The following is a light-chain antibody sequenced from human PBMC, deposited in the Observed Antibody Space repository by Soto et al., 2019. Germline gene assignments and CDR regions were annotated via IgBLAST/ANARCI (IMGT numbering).Light chain of an antibody. CDR1: SSDVGSYNL. Sequence: QSVLTQPASVSGSPGQSITISCTGTSSDVGSYNLVSWYQQHPGKAPKLIIYEVSKRPAGVSNRFSGSKSGNTASLTISGLQAEDEADYFCCSYAGSSTFGFYVFRIGTKVTVL. CDR3: CSYAGSSTFGFYV. J-gene: IGLJ1*01. V-gene: IGLV2-23*02. CDR2: EVS.